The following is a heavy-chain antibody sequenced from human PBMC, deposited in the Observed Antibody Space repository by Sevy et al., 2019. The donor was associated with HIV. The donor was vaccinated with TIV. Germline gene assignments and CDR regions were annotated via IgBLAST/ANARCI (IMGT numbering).Heavy chain of an antibody. CDR2: IYWNDDN. V-gene: IGHV2-5*01. J-gene: IGHJ6*02. CDR3: AHHSSGWANYYYGMDV. D-gene: IGHD6-19*01. CDR1: GFSLSTSGVG. Sequence: SGPTLGNPTQTLTLTCTFSGFSLSTSGVGVGWIRQPPGKALEWLALIYWNDDNRYSPSLKSRLTITKDTSKNQVVLTMTNMDPVDTATYYCAHHSSGWANYYYGMDVWGQGTTVTVSS.